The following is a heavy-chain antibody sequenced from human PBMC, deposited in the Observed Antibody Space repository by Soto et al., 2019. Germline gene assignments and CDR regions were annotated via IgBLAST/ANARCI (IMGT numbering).Heavy chain of an antibody. CDR3: ARDRATYYYDSSGYYYPRAFDY. V-gene: IGHV3-21*01. D-gene: IGHD3-22*01. CDR2: ISSSSSYI. J-gene: IGHJ4*02. Sequence: GSLRISCAASGFTFSSYSMNWVRQAPGKGLEWVSSISSSSSYIYYADSVKGRFTISRDNAKNSLYLQMNSLRAEDTAVYYCARDRATYYYDSSGYYYPRAFDYWGQGTLVTVSS. CDR1: GFTFSSYS.